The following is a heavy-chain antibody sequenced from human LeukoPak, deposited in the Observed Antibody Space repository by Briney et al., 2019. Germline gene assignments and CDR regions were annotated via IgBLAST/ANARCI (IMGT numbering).Heavy chain of an antibody. J-gene: IGHJ4*02. CDR3: ARGGGGNSDFLTTYTGASLSFDY. CDR2: INSDGSTT. CDR1: GFTFSRYW. V-gene: IGHV3-74*01. D-gene: IGHD3-9*01. Sequence: PGGSLRLSCAASGFTFSRYWIHWVRQAPGKGLVWVSRINSDGSTTTYADSVKGRFTISRDSSKNTLYLQMNRLGAEDTAVYYCARGGGGNSDFLTTYTGASLSFDYWGQGALVTVSS.